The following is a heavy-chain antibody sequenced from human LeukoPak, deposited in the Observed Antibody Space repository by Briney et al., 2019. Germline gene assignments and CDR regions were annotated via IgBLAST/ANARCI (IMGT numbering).Heavy chain of an antibody. CDR1: GYTFTAYN. CDR3: APQLGRLTDY. Sequence: EASVKVSCKASGYTFTAYNMDWVRQAPGQGLEWMGWINPNSGGTNYAQKFQGRVTMTRDTTVSTAYMELSRLRSDDTAVYYCAPQLGRLTDYWGQGTLVTVSS. CDR2: INPNSGGT. V-gene: IGHV1-2*02. D-gene: IGHD7-27*01. J-gene: IGHJ4*02.